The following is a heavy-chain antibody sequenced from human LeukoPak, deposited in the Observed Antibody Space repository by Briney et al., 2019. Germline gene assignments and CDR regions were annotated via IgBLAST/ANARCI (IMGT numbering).Heavy chain of an antibody. Sequence: ASVKVSCKASGYTFTSDGISWVRHAPGQGLEWMGWISAYNGNTNYAQKLQGRVTMTTDTSTSTAYMELRSLRSDDTAVYYCARGGPSYGSGSDAFDIWGQGTMVTVSS. CDR1: GYTFTSDG. J-gene: IGHJ3*02. CDR3: ARGGPSYGSGSDAFDI. V-gene: IGHV1-18*01. D-gene: IGHD3-10*01. CDR2: ISAYNGNT.